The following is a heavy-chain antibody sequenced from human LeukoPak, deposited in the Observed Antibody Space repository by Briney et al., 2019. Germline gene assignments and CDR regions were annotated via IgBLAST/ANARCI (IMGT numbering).Heavy chain of an antibody. J-gene: IGHJ5*02. V-gene: IGHV5-51*01. D-gene: IGHD4-23*01. CDR3: ARQDGPGYGGNSDFARRYNWFDP. CDR1: GYSFTSYW. Sequence: GESLKISCMGSGYSFTSYWIGWVRQMPGKGLEWMGIIYPGDSDTRYSPSFQGQVTISADKSISTAYLQWSSLKASDTAMYYRARQDGPGYGGNSDFARRYNWFDPWGQGTLVTVSS. CDR2: IYPGDSDT.